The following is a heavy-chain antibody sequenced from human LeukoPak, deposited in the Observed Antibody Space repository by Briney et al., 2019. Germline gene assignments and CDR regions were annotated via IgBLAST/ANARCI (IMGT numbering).Heavy chain of an antibody. CDR1: GDSISSRSYY. D-gene: IGHD3-10*01. V-gene: IGHV4-39*07. CDR2: IYYSGST. Sequence: KSSETLSLTCTVSGDSISSRSYYWGWIRQPPGKGLEWIGSIYYSGSTYYNPSLKSRVTISVDTSKNQFSLKLSSVTAADTAVYYCARGGYYGLGNDFRFDPWGQGTLVTVSS. J-gene: IGHJ5*02. CDR3: ARGGYYGLGNDFRFDP.